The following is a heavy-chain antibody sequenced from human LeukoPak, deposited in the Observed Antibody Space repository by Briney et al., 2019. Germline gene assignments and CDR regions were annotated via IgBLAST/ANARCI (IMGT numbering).Heavy chain of an antibody. V-gene: IGHV3-74*01. J-gene: IGHJ4*02. CDR1: GFTFSSHW. D-gene: IGHD7-27*01. CDR3: ARDLNWGASDY. Sequence: GGSLRLSCAASGFTFSSHWMYWVRQAPGNGLVWVSRINGDGSSIAYADSVKGRFAISRDNTKNTLYLQMNSLRAEDTAVYYCARDLNWGASDYWGQGTLVTVSS. CDR2: INGDGSSI.